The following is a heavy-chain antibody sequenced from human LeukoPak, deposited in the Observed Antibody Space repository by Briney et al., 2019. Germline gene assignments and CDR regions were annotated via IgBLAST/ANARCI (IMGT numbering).Heavy chain of an antibody. CDR3: AKDPYTYYYDSSGYTFDY. D-gene: IGHD3-22*01. CDR2: IYSGGST. CDR1: GLTVSKNY. J-gene: IGHJ4*02. V-gene: IGHV3-53*01. Sequence: QAGGSLRLSCAASGLTVSKNYMSWVRQAPGKGLESVSVIYSGGSTHYADSVRGRFIISRDNSKNALYLQMNSLRAEDTAVYYCAKDPYTYYYDSSGYTFDYWGQGTLVTVSS.